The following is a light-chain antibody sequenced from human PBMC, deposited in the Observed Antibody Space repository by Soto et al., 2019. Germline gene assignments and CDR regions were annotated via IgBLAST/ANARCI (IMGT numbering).Light chain of an antibody. V-gene: IGKV1-5*01. CDR3: QQYNHYLTWT. Sequence: DIQMTQSPSTLTASVGDSVTITCRASQSISRWLAWYQQKPGKAPKVLIYDASILESGVPSRFSGSGSGTEFTLTITSLHPDAFATYYCQQYNHYLTWTFGQGTKVEIK. CDR2: DAS. J-gene: IGKJ1*01. CDR1: QSISRW.